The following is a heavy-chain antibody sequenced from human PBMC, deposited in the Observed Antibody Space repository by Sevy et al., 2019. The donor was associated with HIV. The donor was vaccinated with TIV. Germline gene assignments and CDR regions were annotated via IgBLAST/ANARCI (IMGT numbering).Heavy chain of an antibody. J-gene: IGHJ3*02. CDR3: SSGAYYYDSSAHYYTDDAFDI. V-gene: IGHV1-69*13. D-gene: IGHD3-22*01. Sequence: AAVKVSCKASGGTFSSYAISWVRQAPGQGLEWMGGIIPIFGTANYAQKFQGRVTITADESTSTAYMELSSLRSEDTAVYYCSSGAYYYDSSAHYYTDDAFDIWGQGTMVTVSS. CDR1: GGTFSSYA. CDR2: IIPIFGTA.